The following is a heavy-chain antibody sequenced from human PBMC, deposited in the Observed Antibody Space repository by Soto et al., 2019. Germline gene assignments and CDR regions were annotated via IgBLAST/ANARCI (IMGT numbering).Heavy chain of an antibody. Sequence: ASVKVSCKASGGTFSSYAISWVRQAPGQGLEWMGGIIPIFGTANYAQKFQGRVTITADESTSTAYMELRSLRSDDTAVYYCARDIVLMLYADRNARFDYWGQGTLVTVSS. CDR3: ARDIVLMLYADRNARFDY. V-gene: IGHV1-69*13. CDR2: IIPIFGTA. J-gene: IGHJ4*02. CDR1: GGTFSSYA. D-gene: IGHD2-8*01.